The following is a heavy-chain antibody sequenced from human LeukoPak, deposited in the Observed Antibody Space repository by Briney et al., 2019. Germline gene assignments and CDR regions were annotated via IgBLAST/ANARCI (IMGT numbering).Heavy chain of an antibody. CDR2: ISGSGRST. Sequence: GGSLTLSCAASGFTFGSYAMSWVRQPPGGGREWVSAISGSGRSTYYADSVKGRFTISRDNSKNTLYLQMNSLRDEDTAVYYCAKVRASWYFDLWGRGTQVTVSS. V-gene: IGHV3-23*01. CDR1: GFTFGSYA. CDR3: AKVRASWYFDL. J-gene: IGHJ2*01.